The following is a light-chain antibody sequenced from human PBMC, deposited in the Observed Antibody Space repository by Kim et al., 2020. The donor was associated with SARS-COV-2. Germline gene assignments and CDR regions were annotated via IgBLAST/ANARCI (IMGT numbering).Light chain of an antibody. CDR3: QQRITWPIA. Sequence: LAPGESATLSCRASQSVRSDLAWYQQKPGQAPRLLMYDASTRATGIPARFSGSGSGTDFTLTISTLEPEDSAAYYCQQRITWPIAFGQGTRLEIK. CDR1: QSVRSD. CDR2: DAS. V-gene: IGKV3-11*01. J-gene: IGKJ5*01.